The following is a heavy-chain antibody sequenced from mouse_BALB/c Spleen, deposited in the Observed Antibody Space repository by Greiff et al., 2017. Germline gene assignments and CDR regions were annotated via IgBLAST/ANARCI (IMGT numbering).Heavy chain of an antibody. V-gene: IGHV2-2*02. J-gene: IGHJ3*01. CDR1: GFSLTSYG. Sequence: QVQLKESGPGLVQPSQSLSITCTVSGFSLTSYGVHWVRQSPGKGLEWLGVIWSGGSTDYNAAFISRLSISKDNSKCQVFFKMNSLQANDTAIYYCAMIDDGYAIAYWGQGTLVTVSA. CDR3: AMIDDGYAIAY. CDR2: IWSGGST. D-gene: IGHD2-2*01.